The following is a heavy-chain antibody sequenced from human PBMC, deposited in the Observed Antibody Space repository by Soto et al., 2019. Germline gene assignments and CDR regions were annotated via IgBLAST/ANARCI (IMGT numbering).Heavy chain of an antibody. D-gene: IGHD2-15*01. CDR3: ARGRMGVVVVAATWFGFDP. V-gene: IGHV1-58*02. CDR2: IVVGSGNT. Sequence: SVKVSCKASGFTFTSSAMQWVRQARGQRLEWIGWIVVGSGNTNYAQKFQERVTITRDMSTSTAYMELSSLRSEDTAVYYCARGRMGVVVVAATWFGFDPWGQGTLVTVSS. J-gene: IGHJ5*02. CDR1: GFTFTSSA.